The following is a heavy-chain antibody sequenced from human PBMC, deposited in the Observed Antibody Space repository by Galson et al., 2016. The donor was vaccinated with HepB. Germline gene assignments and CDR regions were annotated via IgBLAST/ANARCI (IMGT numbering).Heavy chain of an antibody. V-gene: IGHV3-15*01. CDR3: RVAVSPQGVDY. D-gene: IGHD2-21*01. Sequence: SLRLSCAASGLSFSYVWMSWVRQAPGKGLEWVGRIKSKTDGGTIDYAEPVKGRLSISRDDSKMQVYLQMNSLKTEDTGVYYCRVAVSPQGVDYWGQGTLVTVSS. J-gene: IGHJ4*02. CDR1: GLSFSYVW. CDR2: IKSKTDGGTI.